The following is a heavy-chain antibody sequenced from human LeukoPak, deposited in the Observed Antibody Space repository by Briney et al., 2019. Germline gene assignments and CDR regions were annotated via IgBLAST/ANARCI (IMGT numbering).Heavy chain of an antibody. CDR3: AKLLTGWYSFDY. CDR1: GGSISSYS. Sequence: SETLSLTCTVSGGSISSYSWSWIRQPPGEGLEWIGYFYYRGSTNSNPSLKSRVTISADTSKNQFSLKLSSVTAADTAVYYCAKLLTGWYSFDYWGQGTLVTVSS. V-gene: IGHV4-59*08. D-gene: IGHD6-19*01. CDR2: FYYRGST. J-gene: IGHJ4*02.